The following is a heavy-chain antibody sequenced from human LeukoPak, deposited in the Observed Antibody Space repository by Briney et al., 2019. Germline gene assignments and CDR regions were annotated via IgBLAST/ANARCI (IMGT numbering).Heavy chain of an antibody. D-gene: IGHD3-22*01. CDR2: IYYSGST. CDR1: GDSISSSSYY. J-gene: IGHJ4*02. CDR3: ARAPSSGFPFDY. Sequence: SETLSLTCTVSGDSISSSSYYWGWIRQPPGKGLEWIGSIYYSGSTYYNPSLKSRVTTSVDTSKNQFSLKLSSVTAADTAVYYCARAPSSGFPFDYWGQGTLVTVSS. V-gene: IGHV4-39*07.